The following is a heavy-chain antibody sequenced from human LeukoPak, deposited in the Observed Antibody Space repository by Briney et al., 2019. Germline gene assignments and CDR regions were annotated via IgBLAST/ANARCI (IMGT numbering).Heavy chain of an antibody. CDR1: GFTFDDYA. J-gene: IGHJ3*02. V-gene: IGHV3-9*01. Sequence: GGSLRLSCAASGFTFDDYAMHWVRQAPGKGLEWVSGISWNSGSIGYADPVKGRFTISRDNAKNSLYLQMNSLRAEDTALYYCARQCLNAFDIWGQGTMVTVSS. CDR3: ARQCLNAFDI. CDR2: ISWNSGSI. D-gene: IGHD6-19*01.